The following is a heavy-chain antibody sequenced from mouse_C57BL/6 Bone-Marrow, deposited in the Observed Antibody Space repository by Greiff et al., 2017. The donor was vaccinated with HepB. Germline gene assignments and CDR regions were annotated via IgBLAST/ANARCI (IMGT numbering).Heavy chain of an antibody. CDR1: GYSFTGYY. CDR2: INPSTGGT. J-gene: IGHJ4*01. V-gene: IGHV1-42*01. D-gene: IGHD3-2*02. CDR3: ARRDSSGYCAMDY. Sequence: VQLQQSGPELVKPGASVKISCKASGYSFTGYYMNWVKQSPEKSLEWIGEINPSTGGTTYNQKFKAKATLTVDKSSSTAYMKLKSLTSEDSAVYYCARRDSSGYCAMDYWGQGTSVTVSS.